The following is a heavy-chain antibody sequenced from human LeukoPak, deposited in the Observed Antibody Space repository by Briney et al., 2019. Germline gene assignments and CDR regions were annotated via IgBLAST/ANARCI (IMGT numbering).Heavy chain of an antibody. CDR3: ARDLRSITIFGVVPNEYFDY. V-gene: IGHV3-48*02. Sequence: GGSLRLSCAASGFTFSSYSMNWDRQAPGKGLEWVSYISSSSSTIYYADSVKGRFTISRDNAKNSLYLQMNSLRDEDTAVYYCARDLRSITIFGVVPNEYFDYWGQGTLVTVSS. D-gene: IGHD3-3*01. CDR1: GFTFSSYS. CDR2: ISSSSSTI. J-gene: IGHJ4*02.